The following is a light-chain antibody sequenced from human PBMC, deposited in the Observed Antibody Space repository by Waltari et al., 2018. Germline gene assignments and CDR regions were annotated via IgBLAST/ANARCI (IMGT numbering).Light chain of an antibody. CDR1: QSVTSGY. CDR3: QQYGSSSYT. CDR2: GAS. J-gene: IGKJ2*01. V-gene: IGKV3-20*01. Sequence: EIVLTQSPGTLSLSPGERATPSCRASQSVTSGYLAWYQQKPGQAPRLLIYGASIRATGTPDRFSGSGSGTDFTLTISRLEPEDSAVYYCQQYGSSSYTFGQGTKLEIK.